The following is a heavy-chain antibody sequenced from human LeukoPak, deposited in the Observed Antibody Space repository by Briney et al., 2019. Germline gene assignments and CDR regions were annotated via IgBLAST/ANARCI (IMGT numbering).Heavy chain of an antibody. J-gene: IGHJ5*02. CDR3: ATDTFYMKGFDP. CDR2: IKSKVDGGAI. D-gene: IGHD2/OR15-2a*01. Sequence: GGPLRLSCAASGFNFGNAWMYWVRQAPGKGLEWVGRIKSKVDGGAIDYPTPVKARFTMSRDDSRNILYLQMNSLKTEDTARYYCATDTFYMKGFDPWGQGTQVIVSS. V-gene: IGHV3-15*07. CDR1: GFNFGNAW.